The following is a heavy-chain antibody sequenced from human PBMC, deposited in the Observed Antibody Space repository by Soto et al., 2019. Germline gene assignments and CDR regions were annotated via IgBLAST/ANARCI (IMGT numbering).Heavy chain of an antibody. CDR1: GGSISSSSYY. Sequence: KTSETLSLTCTVSGGSISSSSYYWGWVRQPPGKGLEWIGSIYYTGSTYYNPSLTSRVTISVDTSKNQISMKLSSVTAADTAVYYCARGPSSASWYGDYCGQGTLVTVSS. J-gene: IGHJ4*02. V-gene: IGHV4-39*01. D-gene: IGHD6-13*01. CDR3: ARGPSSASWYGDY. CDR2: IYYTGST.